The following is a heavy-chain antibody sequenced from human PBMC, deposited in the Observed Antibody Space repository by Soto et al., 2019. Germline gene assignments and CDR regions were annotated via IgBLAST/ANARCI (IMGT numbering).Heavy chain of an antibody. D-gene: IGHD6-19*01. J-gene: IGHJ6*03. CDR2: IYSGGST. Sequence: GGSLRLSCAASGFTVSSNYMSWVRQAPGKGLEWVSVIYSGGSTYYADSVKGRFTISRDNSKNTLYLQMNSLRAEDTAVYYCARVQWPYYYYYYMDVWGKGTTVTVSS. CDR3: ARVQWPYYYYYYMDV. CDR1: GFTVSSNY. V-gene: IGHV3-66*01.